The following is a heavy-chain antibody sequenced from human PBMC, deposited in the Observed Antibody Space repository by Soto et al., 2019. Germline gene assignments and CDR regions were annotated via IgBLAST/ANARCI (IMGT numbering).Heavy chain of an antibody. CDR1: GLTFSNYG. D-gene: IGHD2-8*02. V-gene: IGHV3-33*01. J-gene: IGHJ4*02. Sequence: QVQLVESGGGVVQPGRSLRLSCEASGLTFSNYGMHWVRQAPGKGLEWVAVIWYDGIKKYYAESVKGRFTISRDNSKNTLFLQMNSLSPEDTAVYYCVRWYYFQTGGPFDHWGQGTLVTVSS. CDR2: IWYDGIKK. CDR3: VRWYYFQTGGPFDH.